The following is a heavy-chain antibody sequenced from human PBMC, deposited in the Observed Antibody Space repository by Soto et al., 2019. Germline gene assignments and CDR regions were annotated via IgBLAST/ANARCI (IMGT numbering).Heavy chain of an antibody. CDR3: AIWGSYSSSSSNFDY. V-gene: IGHV3-13*01. J-gene: IGHJ4*02. Sequence: PGGSLRVSCAASGFTFSSYDMHWGRQATGKGLEWVSAIGTAGDTYYPGSVKGRFTISRDNAKNSLYLQMNSLRAEDTAVYYCAIWGSYSSSSSNFDYWGQGTLVTVSS. CDR2: IGTAGDT. CDR1: GFTFSSYD. D-gene: IGHD6-6*01.